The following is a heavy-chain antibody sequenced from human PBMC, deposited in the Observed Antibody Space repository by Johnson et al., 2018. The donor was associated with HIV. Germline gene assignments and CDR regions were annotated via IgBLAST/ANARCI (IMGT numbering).Heavy chain of an antibody. CDR1: GFTFSSYA. CDR2: ISYDGRNK. V-gene: IGHV3-30*04. Sequence: QVQLVESGGGVVQPGRSLRLSCAASGFTFSSYAMHWVRQAPGKGLEWVAVISYDGRNKYYADSVQGRFTISRDNSKNTLYLQMNSLRAEDTAVYYCARAGVVFSTASHDAFDIWGQGTMVTVSS. J-gene: IGHJ3*02. CDR3: ARAGVVFSTASHDAFDI. D-gene: IGHD2-21*01.